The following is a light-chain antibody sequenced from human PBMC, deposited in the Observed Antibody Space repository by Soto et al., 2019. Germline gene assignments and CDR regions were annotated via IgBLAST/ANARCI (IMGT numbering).Light chain of an antibody. J-gene: IGKJ1*01. CDR1: QSIGSW. CDR2: KAS. CDR3: QQYFTYSQM. V-gene: IGKV1-5*03. Sequence: DIQMTQSPSTLSASVGDRVTITCRASQSIGSWLAWYQQKPGKAPKSLIYKASSLESGVPSRFSGSGSGTEFTLTISSLQPDDFATYYCQQYFTYSQMFGHGTKVEIK.